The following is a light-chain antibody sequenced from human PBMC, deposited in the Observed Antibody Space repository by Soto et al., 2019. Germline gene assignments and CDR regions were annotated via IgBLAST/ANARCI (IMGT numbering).Light chain of an antibody. CDR3: QQFYTYPLT. V-gene: IGKV1-13*02. CDR2: AAS. CDR1: QGISSA. Sequence: AIQLTQSPSSLSASVGDRVTITCRASQGISSALAWYQQKSGKAPKLLIYAASSLESGLPSRFTGSGSGTDFTLTISSLQPEDFATYYCQQFYTYPLTFGGATTVEIK. J-gene: IGKJ4*01.